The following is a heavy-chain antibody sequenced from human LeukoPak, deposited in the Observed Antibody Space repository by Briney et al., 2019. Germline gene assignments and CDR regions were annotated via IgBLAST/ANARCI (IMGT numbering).Heavy chain of an antibody. CDR3: ARDYSNGWYSVDY. CDR2: IRSDNGKT. CDR1: NYTFTAYG. D-gene: IGHD6-19*01. V-gene: IGHV1-18*01. Sequence: ASVKVSCKTFNYTFTAYGINWVRQAPGQGLEWMGWIRSDNGKTNYAQKLQGRVTLTTDTTTSTAYMELRSLRSDDTAIYYCARDYSNGWYSVDYWGQGTLITVSS. J-gene: IGHJ4*02.